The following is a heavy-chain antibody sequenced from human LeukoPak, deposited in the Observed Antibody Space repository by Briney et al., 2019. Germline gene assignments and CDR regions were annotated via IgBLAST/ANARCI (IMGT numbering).Heavy chain of an antibody. V-gene: IGHV3-48*03. CDR2: ISGSGSTT. J-gene: IGHJ4*02. D-gene: IGHD6-13*01. CDR1: GFTFSSYE. CDR3: ARLQLAFDY. Sequence: GGSLRLSCAGSGFTFSSYEMNWIRQARGKGLEWVSYISGSGSTTYYADAVEGRFTISRDNAKNSLYLQMNSLRDDDTAVYYCARLQLAFDYWGQGALVTVSS.